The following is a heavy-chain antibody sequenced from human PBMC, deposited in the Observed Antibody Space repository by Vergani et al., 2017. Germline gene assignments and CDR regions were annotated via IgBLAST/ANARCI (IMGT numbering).Heavy chain of an antibody. CDR1: GGSISSGGYY. J-gene: IGHJ6*03. D-gene: IGHD3-3*01. CDR2: IYYSGST. CDR3: ARDGQEDFWSGPGDYYYYMDV. Sequence: QVQLQESGPGLVKPSQTLSLTCTVSGGSISSGGYYWSWIRQHPGKGLEWIGYIYYSGSTYYNPSLKSRVTISVDTSKNQFSLKLSSVTAADTAVYYCARDGQEDFWSGPGDYYYYMDVWGKGTTVTVSS. V-gene: IGHV4-31*03.